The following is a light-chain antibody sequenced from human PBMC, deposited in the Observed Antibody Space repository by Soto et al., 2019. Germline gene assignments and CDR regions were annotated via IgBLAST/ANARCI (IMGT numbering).Light chain of an antibody. CDR1: SSNIGAGYD. Sequence: QPVLTQPPSVSGAPGQRVTVSCAGSSSNIGAGYDVHWYQQLPGSAPQLLIYGNDNRPSGVPDRFSGSKSDTSASLAITGLQAEDEGDYYCQAYDTSRSAWVFGGGTKLTVL. J-gene: IGLJ3*02. CDR2: GND. CDR3: QAYDTSRSAWV. V-gene: IGLV1-40*01.